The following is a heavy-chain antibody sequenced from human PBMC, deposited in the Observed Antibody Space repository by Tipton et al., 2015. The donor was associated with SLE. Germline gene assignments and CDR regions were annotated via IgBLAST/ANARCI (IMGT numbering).Heavy chain of an antibody. CDR2: IRSKAYGGTT. D-gene: IGHD1-26*01. CDR3: ARVESGSYGVAFDI. CDR1: GFTFGDYA. J-gene: IGHJ3*02. Sequence: SLRLSCTASGFTFGDYAMSWFRQAPGKGLEWVGFIRSKAYGGTTEYAASVKGRFTISRDDSKSIAYLQMNSLKTEDTAVYYCARVESGSYGVAFDIWGQGTMVTVAS. V-gene: IGHV3-49*03.